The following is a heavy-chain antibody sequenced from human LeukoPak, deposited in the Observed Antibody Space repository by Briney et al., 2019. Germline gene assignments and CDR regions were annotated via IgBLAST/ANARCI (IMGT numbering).Heavy chain of an antibody. CDR3: AKDSFAGRFGELLTWSMDY. CDR2: ISTSGGST. D-gene: IGHD3-10*01. V-gene: IGHV3-23*01. J-gene: IGHJ4*02. Sequence: GGSLRLSCAASGFTFKNYDMSWVRQTPGKGLEWVAVISTSGGSTYYADSVKGRFTISRDKAKNSLYLQMNSLRTEDTALYYCAKDSFAGRFGELLTWSMDYWGQGTLVTVSS. CDR1: GFTFKNYD.